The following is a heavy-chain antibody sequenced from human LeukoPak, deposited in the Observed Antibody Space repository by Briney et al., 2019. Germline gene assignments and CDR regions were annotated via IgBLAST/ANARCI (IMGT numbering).Heavy chain of an antibody. Sequence: PGGSLRLSCAGSGFTFSSYWMGWVRQAPGKGLEWVANIKKVGNEKYYVDSVKGRFTISRDNAKNSLYLQMNSLRAEDTALYYCAKDISLVLSDSSGYYPAWFQRWGQGTLVTVSS. V-gene: IGHV3-7*03. J-gene: IGHJ1*01. CDR1: GFTFSSYW. CDR3: AKDISLVLSDSSGYYPAWFQR. D-gene: IGHD3-22*01. CDR2: IKKVGNEK.